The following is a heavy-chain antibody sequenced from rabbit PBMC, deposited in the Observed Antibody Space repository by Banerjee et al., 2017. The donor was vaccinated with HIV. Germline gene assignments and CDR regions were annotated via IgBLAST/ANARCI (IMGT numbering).Heavy chain of an antibody. CDR3: ARLGYDDYGDPDYFNL. CDR2: IYVGSSGNT. D-gene: IGHD2-1*01. J-gene: IGHJ4*01. CDR1: GIDFSSSYY. Sequence: QSLEESGGDLVKPGASLTLTCTASGIDFSSSYYMCWVRQAPGKGLEWIACIYVGSSGNTYYASWAKGRFTISKTSSTTVTLQMTSLTAADTATYFCARLGYDDYGDPDYFNLWGPGTLVTVS. V-gene: IGHV1S40*01.